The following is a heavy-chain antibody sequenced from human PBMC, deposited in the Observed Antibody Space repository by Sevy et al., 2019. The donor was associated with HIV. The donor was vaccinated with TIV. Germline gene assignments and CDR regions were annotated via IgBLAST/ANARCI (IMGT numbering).Heavy chain of an antibody. CDR2: ISSLGSYT. CDR3: AGGSGRYNDAFDI. Sequence: GGSLRLSCAAAGFTFSNYYMSWIRQAPGKGLEWVSYISSLGSYTNFADSVKGRFTISRDNAKNSLYLQMKSLRAEDTAIYYCAGGSGRYNDAFDIWVHGTIVTVSS. D-gene: IGHD1-26*01. CDR1: GFTFSNYY. V-gene: IGHV3-11*06. J-gene: IGHJ3*02.